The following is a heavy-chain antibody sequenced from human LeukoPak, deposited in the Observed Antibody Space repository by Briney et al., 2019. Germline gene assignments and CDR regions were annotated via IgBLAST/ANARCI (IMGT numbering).Heavy chain of an antibody. CDR1: GYSISSGYY. D-gene: IGHD3-10*01. CDR2: IYHSGST. J-gene: IGHJ5*02. V-gene: IGHV4-38-2*02. CDR3: ACMVRGGPPNL. Sequence: PSETLSLTCTVSGYSISSGYYWGWIRQPPGKGLEWIGSIYHSGSTHYNPSLKSRVTISVDTSKNQFSLKLSSVTAADTAVYYCACMVRGGPPNLWGQGTLVTVSS.